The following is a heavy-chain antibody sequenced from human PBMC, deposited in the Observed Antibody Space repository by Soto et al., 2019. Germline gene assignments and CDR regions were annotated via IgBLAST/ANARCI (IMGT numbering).Heavy chain of an antibody. D-gene: IGHD4-17*01. CDR2: IYYSGST. J-gene: IGHJ6*02. V-gene: IGHV4-31*03. Sequence: SETLSLTCTVSGGSISSGGYYWSWIRQHPGKGLEWIGYIYYSGSTYYNPSLKSRVTISVDTSKNQFSLKLSSVTAADTAVYYCARDGSVTTKYYYGMDVWGQGTTVTVSS. CDR1: GGSISSGGYY. CDR3: ARDGSVTTKYYYGMDV.